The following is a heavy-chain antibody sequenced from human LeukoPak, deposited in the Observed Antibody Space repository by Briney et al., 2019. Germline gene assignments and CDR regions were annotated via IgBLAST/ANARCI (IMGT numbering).Heavy chain of an antibody. CDR2: IYYSGST. J-gene: IGHJ4*02. Sequence: TLSLTCTVSGGSISSGGYYWSWIRQHPGKGLEWIGYIYYSGSTYYNPSITSRVNIPAAKSKNQLPLNLSSVTAADTAVYYCARARSAAANFDYWGQGTLVTVSS. V-gene: IGHV4-31*03. D-gene: IGHD2-2*01. CDR3: ARARSAAANFDY. CDR1: GGSISSGGYY.